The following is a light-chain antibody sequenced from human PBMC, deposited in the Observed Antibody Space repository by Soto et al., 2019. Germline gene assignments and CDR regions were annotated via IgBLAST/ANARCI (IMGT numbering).Light chain of an antibody. CDR1: SSDIGGYNY. CDR3: SSYTTYTAL. J-gene: IGLJ3*02. V-gene: IGLV2-14*03. Sequence: QSALTQPASVSGSPGQSITISCTGTSSDIGGYNYVSWYQQHPGKAPKLIIYDVSNRPSGVSNRFSGSKSGNTASLTISRLQAEDEADYFCSSYTTYTALFGGVTKLTVL. CDR2: DVS.